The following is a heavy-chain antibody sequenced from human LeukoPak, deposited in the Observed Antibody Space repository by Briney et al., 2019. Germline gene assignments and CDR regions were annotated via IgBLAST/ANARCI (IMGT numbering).Heavy chain of an antibody. D-gene: IGHD5-24*01. CDR3: ATTRDVYNFDY. CDR2: IYYSAST. J-gene: IGHJ4*02. CDR1: GDSVSSGSYH. Sequence: SETLSLTCTVSGDSVSSGSYHWSWIRQPPGKGLEWIGYIYYSASTNYNPPLKSRVTISVDTSKNQFSLKLSSVTAADTAVYYCATTRDVYNFDYWGQGTLVTVSS. V-gene: IGHV4-61*01.